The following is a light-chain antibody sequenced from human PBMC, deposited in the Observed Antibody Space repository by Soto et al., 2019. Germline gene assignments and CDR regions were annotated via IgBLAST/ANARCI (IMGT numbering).Light chain of an antibody. CDR3: SSYTSNSTRV. V-gene: IGLV2-14*01. J-gene: IGLJ3*02. CDR1: NSDVGGYNY. Sequence: QSALTQPASVSGSPGQSITISCTGTNSDVGGYNYVSWDQQHPGQAPKLMIYEVSNRPSGVSNRFSGSNSGKTASLTISGLQAEDEADYYCSSYTSNSTRVFGGGTKLTVL. CDR2: EVS.